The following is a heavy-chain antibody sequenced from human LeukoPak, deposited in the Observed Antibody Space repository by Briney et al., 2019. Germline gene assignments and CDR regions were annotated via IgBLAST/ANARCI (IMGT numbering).Heavy chain of an antibody. CDR1: GFTFSSYS. CDR2: ISGSGGST. J-gene: IGHJ3*02. Sequence: GGSLRLSCAASGFTFSSYSMNWVRQAPGKGLEWVSAISGSGGSTYYADSVKGRFTISRDNSKNTLYLQMNSLRAEDTAVYYCAKGGVRFLEWLKRGHDAFDIWGQGTMVTVSS. CDR3: AKGGVRFLEWLKRGHDAFDI. V-gene: IGHV3-23*01. D-gene: IGHD3-3*01.